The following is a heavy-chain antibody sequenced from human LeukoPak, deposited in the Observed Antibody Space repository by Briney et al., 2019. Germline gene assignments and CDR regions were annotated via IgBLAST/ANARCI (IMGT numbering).Heavy chain of an antibody. CDR2: ISAYNGNT. D-gene: IGHD3-3*01. CDR3: ARDYSYDFWSGYYTGPLSGMDV. J-gene: IGHJ6*02. CDR1: GYTFTSYG. V-gene: IGHV1-18*01. Sequence: ASVKVSCKASGYTFTSYGIGWVRQAPGQGLEWMGWISAYNGNTNYAQKLQGRVTMTTDTSTSTAYMELRSLRSDDTAVYYCARDYSYDFWSGYYTGPLSGMDVWGQGTTVTVSS.